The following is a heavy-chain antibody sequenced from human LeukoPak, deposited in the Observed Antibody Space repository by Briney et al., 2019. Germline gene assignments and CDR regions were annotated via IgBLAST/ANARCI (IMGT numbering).Heavy chain of an antibody. V-gene: IGHV3-15*01. CDR3: TTAPGVVVVAATHYYYGMDV. CDR2: IKSKTDGGTT. CDR1: GFTFSNAW. J-gene: IGHJ6*04. D-gene: IGHD2-15*01. Sequence: GGSLRLSCAASGFTFSNAWMSWVRQAPGKGLEWVGRIKSKTDGGTTDYAAPVKGRFTISRDDSKNTLYLQMNSLKTEHTAVYYCTTAPGVVVVAATHYYYGMDVWGKGTTVTVSS.